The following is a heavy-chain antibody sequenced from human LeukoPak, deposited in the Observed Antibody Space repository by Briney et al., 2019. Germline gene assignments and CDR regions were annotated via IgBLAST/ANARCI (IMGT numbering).Heavy chain of an antibody. D-gene: IGHD3-22*01. V-gene: IGHV3-23*01. CDR1: GFTFSSYA. CDR2: ISGSGGST. Sequence: HPGGSLRLSCAASGFTFSSYAMSWVRQAPGKGLEWVSAISGSGGSTYYADSVKGRFTISRDNSKNTLYLQMNSLRAEDTAVYYCAKSVVGYDSSGHETYYMDVWGKGTTVTVSS. J-gene: IGHJ6*03. CDR3: AKSVVGYDSSGHETYYMDV.